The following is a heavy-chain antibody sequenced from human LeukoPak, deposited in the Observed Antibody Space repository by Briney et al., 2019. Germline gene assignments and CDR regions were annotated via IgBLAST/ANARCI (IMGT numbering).Heavy chain of an antibody. CDR1: GFTFSSYG. CDR3: ARDVPFYYDSSEGLDY. V-gene: IGHV3-33*01. Sequence: GGSLRLSCAASGFTFSSYGMHWVRQAPGKGLEWVAVIWYDGSNKYYADSVKGRFTISRDNSKNTLYLQMNSLRAEDTAVYYCARDVPFYYDSSEGLDYWGQGTLVTVSS. J-gene: IGHJ4*02. D-gene: IGHD3-22*01. CDR2: IWYDGSNK.